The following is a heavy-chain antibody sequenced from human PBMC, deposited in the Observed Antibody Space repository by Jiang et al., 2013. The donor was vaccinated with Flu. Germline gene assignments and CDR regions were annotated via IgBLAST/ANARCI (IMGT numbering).Heavy chain of an antibody. CDR2: ISASGSTI. J-gene: IGHJ4*02. CDR1: GFTFSDFY. Sequence: VQLLESGGGLVKPGGSLRLSCAGSGFTFSDFYMTWIRQAPGKGLEWVSYISASGSTIYYADSVKGRFTVSRDNARNSLSLQMNSLRAEDTAVYYCAREVVIIGQPYYFDYWGQGALVTVSS. V-gene: IGHV3-11*01. CDR3: AREVVIIGQPYYFDY. D-gene: IGHD3-22*01.